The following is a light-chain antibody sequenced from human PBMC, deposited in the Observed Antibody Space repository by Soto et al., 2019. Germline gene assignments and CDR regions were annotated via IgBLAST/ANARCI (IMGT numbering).Light chain of an antibody. J-gene: IGKJ1*01. CDR1: QSISSY. V-gene: IGKV1-39*01. Sequence: DIQMTQSPSSLSASVGDGVTITCRASQSISSYLNWYQQKPGKAPKLLIYAASSLQSGVPSRFSGSGSGTDFTLTISSLQPDDFATYYCQHYNSYSEAFGQGTKVDIK. CDR3: QHYNSYSEA. CDR2: AAS.